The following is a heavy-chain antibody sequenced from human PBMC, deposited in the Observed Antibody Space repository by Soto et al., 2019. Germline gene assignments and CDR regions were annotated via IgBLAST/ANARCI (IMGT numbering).Heavy chain of an antibody. CDR2: ISVGGDNT. CDR3: TKSPGVTAIDRFDY. D-gene: IGHD2-21*02. J-gene: IGHJ4*01. V-gene: IGHV3-23*01. CDR1: GFTFRSSA. Sequence: EVQLLESGGGLVQPGGSLRLSCATSGFTFRSSAMSWIRQAQGQGLECVSTISVGGDNTHYADSVKGRLTINRDNSKNTLYMKMNSMRAEDTAVYSCTKSPGVTAIDRFDYWGNGTMVTVTS.